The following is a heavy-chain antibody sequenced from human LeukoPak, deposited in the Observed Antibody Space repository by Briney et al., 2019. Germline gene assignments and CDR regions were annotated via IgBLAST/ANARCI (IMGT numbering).Heavy chain of an antibody. V-gene: IGHV1-2*06. D-gene: IGHD2-2*01. CDR3: AAVKGSSTSTYYYNGMDV. CDR2: INPNNGAT. Sequence: ASVKVSCKASGYTFTGYYMHWVRQAPGQGLEWMGQINPNNGATNYAQKLQGRVTITGDTSISTAYMELSSLRSDDTAVYYCAAVKGSSTSTYYYNGMDVWGQGTTVTVSS. CDR1: GYTFTGYY. J-gene: IGHJ6*02.